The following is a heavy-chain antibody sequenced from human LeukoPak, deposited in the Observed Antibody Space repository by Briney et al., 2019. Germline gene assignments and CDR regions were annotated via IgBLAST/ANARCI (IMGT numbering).Heavy chain of an antibody. Sequence: PGGSLRLSCAASGFTFSSYSMNWVRQAPGKGLEWVSYISSSSSTIYYADSVKGRFTISRDNSKNTLYLQMNSLRAEDTAVYYCAKEVLLLGFDYWGQGTLVTVSS. CDR3: AKEVLLLGFDY. CDR1: GFTFSSYS. D-gene: IGHD2-15*01. CDR2: ISSSSSTI. J-gene: IGHJ4*02. V-gene: IGHV3-48*01.